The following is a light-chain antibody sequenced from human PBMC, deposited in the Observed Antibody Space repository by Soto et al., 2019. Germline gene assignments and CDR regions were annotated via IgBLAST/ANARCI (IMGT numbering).Light chain of an antibody. CDR3: QQYNSWPRT. Sequence: EVVLTQVPATLSVSPGEGVTLSCMTSQSVSGNLAWSQQRPGQGPRLLIYGTSTRAAGVSARFSGSGSGTEFTLTITSLQSEDFAVYYCQQYNSWPRTFGQGTKVDIK. CDR1: QSVSGN. CDR2: GTS. V-gene: IGKV3-15*01. J-gene: IGKJ1*01.